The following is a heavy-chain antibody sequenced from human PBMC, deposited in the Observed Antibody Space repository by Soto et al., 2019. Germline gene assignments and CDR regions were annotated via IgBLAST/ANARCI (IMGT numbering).Heavy chain of an antibody. V-gene: IGHV3-23*01. CDR1: GFTFSNYA. Sequence: EVQLLESGGGLVQPGGSLRLSCAASGFTFSNYAMTWVRQAPGKGLEWVSVISGSGGNTYYADSVKGRCTISRDNAKNTLSLQMNSMRAEDTAVYYCAKRTMSSVWPFEYWGQGNMVTVSS. J-gene: IGHJ4*02. D-gene: IGHD6-19*01. CDR3: AKRTMSSVWPFEY. CDR2: ISGSGGNT.